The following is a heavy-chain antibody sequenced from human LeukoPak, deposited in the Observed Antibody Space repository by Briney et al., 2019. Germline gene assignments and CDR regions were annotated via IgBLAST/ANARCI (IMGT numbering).Heavy chain of an antibody. CDR3: SRHTTDRPNLIDH. CDR2: INYDGTST. D-gene: IGHD6-6*01. CDR1: GFTFSSKTYW. Sequence: GGSLRLSCAASGFTFSSKTYWMYWVRQAPGKGLVWVSRINYDGTSTNYADSVKGRFTISRDNARDTLYLQMNSLRAEDTAVYYCSRHTTDRPNLIDHWGQGTLVTVSS. V-gene: IGHV3-74*01. J-gene: IGHJ4*02.